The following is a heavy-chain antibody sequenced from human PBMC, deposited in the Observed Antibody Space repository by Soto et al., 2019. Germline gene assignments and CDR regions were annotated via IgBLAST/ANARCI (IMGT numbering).Heavy chain of an antibody. CDR1: GFTFSSYA. Sequence: GGSLRLSCSASGFTFSSYAMSWVRQAPGKGLEWVSAISGSGGSTYYADSVKGRFTISRDNSKNTLYLQMNSLRAEDTAVYYCAKDRELDPYDFWSGLDYWGQGTLVTVSS. CDR3: AKDRELDPYDFWSGLDY. CDR2: ISGSGGST. J-gene: IGHJ4*02. V-gene: IGHV3-23*01. D-gene: IGHD3-3*01.